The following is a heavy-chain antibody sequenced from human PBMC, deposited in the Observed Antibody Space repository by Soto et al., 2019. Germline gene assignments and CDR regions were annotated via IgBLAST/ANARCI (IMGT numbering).Heavy chain of an antibody. CDR2: IYPGDSDT. Sequence: GESLKISCKGSGYSFTSYWIGWVRQMPGKGLEWMGIIYPGDSDTRYSPSFQGQVTISADKSISTAYLQWSSLKASDTAMYYCARTTVTTGSGYYYYMDVWGKGTTVTVSS. CDR3: ARTTVTTGSGYYYYMDV. V-gene: IGHV5-51*01. D-gene: IGHD4-17*01. J-gene: IGHJ6*03. CDR1: GYSFTSYW.